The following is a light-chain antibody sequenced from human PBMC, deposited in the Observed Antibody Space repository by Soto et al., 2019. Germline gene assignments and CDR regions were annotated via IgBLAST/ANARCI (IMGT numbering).Light chain of an antibody. CDR2: DAS. CDR3: QKYGNTPRP. Sequence: EIVLTQSPATLSLSQGESATLSCGASQRVSNNYLAWYQQKPGLAPRLLIYDASSRATGIPDRFTGSGSGTDFTLTISRLEPEDFAVYYCQKYGNTPRPFGGGTKVDIK. CDR1: QRVSNNY. J-gene: IGKJ4*01. V-gene: IGKV3D-20*01.